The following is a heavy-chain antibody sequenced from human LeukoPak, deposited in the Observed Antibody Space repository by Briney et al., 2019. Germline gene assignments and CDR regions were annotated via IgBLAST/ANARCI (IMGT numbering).Heavy chain of an antibody. CDR3: ARVHYDFWSGYYTLYYYYYMDV. J-gene: IGHJ6*03. V-gene: IGHV3-48*04. CDR1: GFTFSSYS. CDR2: ISSSSSTI. Sequence: GGSLRLSCAASGFTFSSYSMNWVRQAPGKGLEWVSYISSSSSTIYYADSVKGRFTISRDNAKNSLYLQMNSLRAEDTAVYYCARVHYDFWSGYYTLYYYYYMDVWGKGPRSPSP. D-gene: IGHD3-3*01.